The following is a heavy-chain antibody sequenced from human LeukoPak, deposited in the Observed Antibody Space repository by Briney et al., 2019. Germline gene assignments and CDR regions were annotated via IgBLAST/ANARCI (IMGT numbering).Heavy chain of an antibody. CDR2: ITRSGSAI. J-gene: IGHJ4*02. Sequence: GGSLRLSCAASGFTFSSYEMNWVRQAPGKGLEWVSYITRSGSAIYYADSVKGRFTISRDNAKNSLYLQMNSLRAEDTAVYYCARDEYTVTTYLFDYWGQGTLVTVSS. D-gene: IGHD4-11*01. CDR1: GFTFSSYE. CDR3: ARDEYTVTTYLFDY. V-gene: IGHV3-48*03.